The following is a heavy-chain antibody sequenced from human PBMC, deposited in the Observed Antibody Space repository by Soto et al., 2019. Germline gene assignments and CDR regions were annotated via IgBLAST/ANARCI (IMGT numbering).Heavy chain of an antibody. CDR1: GVSFSGNY. Sequence: QVQLQQWGAGLLKPSETMSLTCTIYGVSFSGNYWSWIRQPPGMGLEWIGEISHSGSGTNYNPSLKSRVTISVDTSKNQFSLKLSSMTAADTAMYYCARGHLPGGNTFYYDYWGQGTLVTVSS. CDR2: ISHSGSGT. V-gene: IGHV4-34*01. CDR3: ARGHLPGGNTFYYDY. D-gene: IGHD2-15*01. J-gene: IGHJ4*02.